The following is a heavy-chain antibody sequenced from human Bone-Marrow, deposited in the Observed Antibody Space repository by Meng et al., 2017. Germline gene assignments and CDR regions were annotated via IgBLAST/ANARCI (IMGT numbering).Heavy chain of an antibody. CDR1: GFTVSSNY. J-gene: IGHJ6*02. CDR3: ARDGYGSTKDYYYYGMDV. CDR2: IYSGGST. D-gene: IGHD3-10*01. V-gene: IGHV3-53*01. Sequence: GESLKISCAASGFTVSSNYMSWVRQAPGKGLEWVSVIYSGGSTYYADSVKGRFTISRNNSKNTLYLQMNSLRAEDTAVYYCARDGYGSTKDYYYYGMDVWAQGTRVTVSS.